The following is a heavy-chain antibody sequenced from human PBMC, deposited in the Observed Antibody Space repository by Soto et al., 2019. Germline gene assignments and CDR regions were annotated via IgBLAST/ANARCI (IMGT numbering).Heavy chain of an antibody. CDR1: GGSISSYY. V-gene: IGHV4-59*01. CDR3: ARARITMVRGVIITAGYFDY. CDR2: IYYSGST. J-gene: IGHJ4*02. Sequence: PSETLSLTCTVSGGSISSYYWSWIRQPPGKGLEWSGYIYYSGSTNYNPSLKSRVTISVDTSKNQFSLKLSSVTAADTAVYYCARARITMVRGVIITAGYFDYWGQGTLVT. D-gene: IGHD3-10*01.